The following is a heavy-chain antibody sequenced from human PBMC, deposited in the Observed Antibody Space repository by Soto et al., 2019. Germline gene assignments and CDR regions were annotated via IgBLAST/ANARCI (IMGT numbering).Heavy chain of an antibody. D-gene: IGHD2-2*01. CDR2: IWYDGSNK. CDR3: ARTGVPAPLAHMDV. J-gene: IGHJ6*02. Sequence: QPGGSLRLSCAASGFTFSSYGMHWVRQAPGKGLEWVAVIWYDGSNKYYADSVKGRFTISRDNSKNTLYLQMNSLRAEDTAVYYCARTGVPAPLAHMDVWGQGTTVTVSS. V-gene: IGHV3-33*01. CDR1: GFTFSSYG.